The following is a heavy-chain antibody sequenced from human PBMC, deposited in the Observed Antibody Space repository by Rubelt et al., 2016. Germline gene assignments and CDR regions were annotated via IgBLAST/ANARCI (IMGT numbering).Heavy chain of an antibody. V-gene: IGHV1-2*02. Sequence: QVQLVQSGAEVKKPGASVKVSCKASGHTFTGYYMHWVRQAPGQGLEWMGWINPNSGGTNYAQKFQGGVTMTRDTSISTAYMELSRLRSDDTAVYYCARDDSPYYYDSSGYYDYWGQGTLVTVSS. CDR1: GHTFTGYY. D-gene: IGHD3-22*01. J-gene: IGHJ4*02. CDR2: INPNSGGT. CDR3: ARDDSPYYYDSSGYYDY.